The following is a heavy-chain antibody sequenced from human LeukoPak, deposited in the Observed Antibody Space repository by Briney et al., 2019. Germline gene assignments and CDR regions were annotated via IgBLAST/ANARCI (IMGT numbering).Heavy chain of an antibody. J-gene: IGHJ6*03. CDR3: ARGGKEDYYMDV. CDR1: GVSISSSNSY. V-gene: IGHV4-39*07. CDR2: IYYTGNT. D-gene: IGHD3-16*01. Sequence: SETLSLTCSVSGVSISSSNSYWGWIRQPPGKGLEWIGSIYYTGNTYYNASLKSQVSISIDTSKNQFSLKLSSVTAADTAVYYCARGGKEDYYMDVWGKGTTVTVSS.